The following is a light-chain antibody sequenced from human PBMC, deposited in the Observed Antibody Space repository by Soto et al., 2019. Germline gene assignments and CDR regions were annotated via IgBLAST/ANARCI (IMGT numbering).Light chain of an antibody. V-gene: IGKV1-39*01. CDR1: QNIGTY. CDR2: APS. J-gene: IGKJ4*01. Sequence: QMPQSPSSLSASVGGRGTITCLASQNIGTYLNWYQRKPGKAPSLLIFAPSTLQSGVPSTFSGSGSGTDFTLGIRNLQAEDFATYYCQQTDSSPFTVGEGTKVDIK. CDR3: QQTDSSPFT.